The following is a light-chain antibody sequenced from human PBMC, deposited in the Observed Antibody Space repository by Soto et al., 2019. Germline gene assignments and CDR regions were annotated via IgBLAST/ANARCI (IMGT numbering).Light chain of an antibody. CDR2: GAS. J-gene: IGKJ5*01. Sequence: EILFAQSPGTLSLSPGEGATLSCRASQSVSSSYLAWYQQKPGQAPRLLIYGASSRATGIPDRFSGSGSETDFTLTISRLEPEDFAVYYCQQYGSSPTFGQGTRLE. CDR1: QSVSSSY. CDR3: QQYGSSPT. V-gene: IGKV3-20*01.